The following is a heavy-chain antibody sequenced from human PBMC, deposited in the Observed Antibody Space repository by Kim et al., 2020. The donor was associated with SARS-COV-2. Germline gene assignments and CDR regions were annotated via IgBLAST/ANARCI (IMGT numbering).Heavy chain of an antibody. V-gene: IGHV2-70*17. D-gene: IGHD5-18*01. CDR2: IDWDDDK. CDR1: GFSLSTSGMC. J-gene: IGHJ4*02. Sequence: SGPTLVNPTQTLTLTCTFSGFSLSTSGMCVSWIRQSPGKALEWLARIDWDDDKFYSTSLKTRLTISKDTSKNQVVLTMTDMDPVDTATYYCARIRPGTQKYRYGYYFDYWGQGTLVTVSS. CDR3: ARIRPGTQKYRYGYYFDY.